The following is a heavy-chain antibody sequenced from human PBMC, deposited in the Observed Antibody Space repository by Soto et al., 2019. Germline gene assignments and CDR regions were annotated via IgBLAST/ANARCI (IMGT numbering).Heavy chain of an antibody. D-gene: IGHD1-1*01. CDR3: AKRGGMEAGTGYFDY. Sequence: EVQLLESGGGLVQPGGSLRLSCAASGFTFSSYAMSWVGQAPGKGLEWVSATSGSGATTYYADSVKGRFTISRDNSKNTLYLQMNSLRAEDTALYYCAKRGGMEAGTGYFDYWGQGTLVTVSS. V-gene: IGHV3-23*01. J-gene: IGHJ4*02. CDR1: GFTFSSYA. CDR2: TSGSGATT.